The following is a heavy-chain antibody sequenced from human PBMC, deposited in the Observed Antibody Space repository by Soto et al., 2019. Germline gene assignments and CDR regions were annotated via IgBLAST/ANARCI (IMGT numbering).Heavy chain of an antibody. J-gene: IGHJ3*02. V-gene: IGHV4-31*03. D-gene: IGHD3-10*01. CDR1: GGSISSGGYY. CDR2: IYYSGST. CDR3: ARESIPMVRGEGAFDI. Sequence: QVQLQESGPGLVKPSQTLSLTCTVSGGSISSGGYYWSWIRQHPGKGLEWIGYIYYSGSTYYNPSLKSRVTISVDTSKNRFSLKLSSVTAADTAVYYCARESIPMVRGEGAFDIWGQGTMVTVSS.